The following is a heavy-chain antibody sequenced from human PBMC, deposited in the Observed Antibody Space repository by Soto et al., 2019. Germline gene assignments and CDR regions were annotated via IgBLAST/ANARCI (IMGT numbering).Heavy chain of an antibody. CDR3: ARDRGGCSSTSCYLWLHYYYYYYGMDV. CDR1: GFTFFSYA. D-gene: IGHD2-2*01. J-gene: IGHJ6*02. Sequence: WGSLRLSCAASGFTFFSYAIHWFRQSPCKGLEWVAVISYDGSNKYYADSVKGRFTISRDNSKNTLYLQMNSLRAEDTAVYYCARDRGGCSSTSCYLWLHYYYYYYGMDVWGQGTTVTVSS. CDR2: ISYDGSNK. V-gene: IGHV3-30-3*01.